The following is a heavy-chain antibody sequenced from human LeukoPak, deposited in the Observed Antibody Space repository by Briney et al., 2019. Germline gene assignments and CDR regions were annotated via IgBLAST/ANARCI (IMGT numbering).Heavy chain of an antibody. D-gene: IGHD6-19*01. CDR1: GFTFSSYE. CDR2: ISSSGSTI. CDR3: AREAVPCDY. J-gene: IGHJ4*02. Sequence: PGGSLRLSCAASGFTFSSYEMNWVRQAPGKGLEWVSYISSSGSTIYYADSVKGRFTISRDNAKNSLYLQMNSLRAEDTAVYYCAREAVPCDYWGQGTLVTVSS. V-gene: IGHV3-48*03.